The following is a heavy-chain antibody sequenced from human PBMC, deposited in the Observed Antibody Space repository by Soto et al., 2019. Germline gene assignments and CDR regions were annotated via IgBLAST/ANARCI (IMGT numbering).Heavy chain of an antibody. Sequence: PGGSLRLSCAASGNYMSWVRQAPGKGLEWVSVINSGGSTYYADSVKGRFTISRDNSKNTLYLQMNSLRAEDTAVYYCAKVFASSGYYKYYFDYWGQGTLVTVSS. D-gene: IGHD3-22*01. CDR3: AKVFASSGYYKYYFDY. J-gene: IGHJ4*02. V-gene: IGHV3-53*01. CDR2: INSGGST. CDR1: GNY.